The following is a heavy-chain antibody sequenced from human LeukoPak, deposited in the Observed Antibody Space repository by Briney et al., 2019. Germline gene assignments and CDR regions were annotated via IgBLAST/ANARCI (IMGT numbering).Heavy chain of an antibody. CDR3: ASRKLGNDY. V-gene: IGHV4-39*07. D-gene: IGHD7-27*01. CDR2: IYYSGST. CDR1: GGSISSSSNY. J-gene: IGHJ4*02. Sequence: PSETLSLTCTVSGGSISSSSNYWGWIRQPPGKGLVWIANIYYSGSTYYNPSPKSRVTISADTSQNQFSLKLSSVTAADTAVYYCASRKLGNDYWGQGTLVTVSS.